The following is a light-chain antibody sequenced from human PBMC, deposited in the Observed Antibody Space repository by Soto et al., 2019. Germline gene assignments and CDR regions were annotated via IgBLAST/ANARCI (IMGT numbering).Light chain of an antibody. V-gene: IGKV3-15*01. Sequence: EIVITQSPGTLSVSPGERATLSCRTSQTVNTNLAWYQQKPGQAPRLLIYGASTRATGVPARFSGSGSGTEFTLTITSLQSEDLAVYFCHPYNNWLPEIFGQGTRLEIK. CDR3: HPYNNWLPEI. CDR1: QTVNTN. J-gene: IGKJ5*01. CDR2: GAS.